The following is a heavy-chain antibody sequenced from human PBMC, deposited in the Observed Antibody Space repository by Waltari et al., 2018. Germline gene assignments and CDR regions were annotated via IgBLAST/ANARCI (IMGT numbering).Heavy chain of an antibody. D-gene: IGHD3-16*01. CDR3: ASAADYIWGSFNF. CDR2: IKTKTDGGTT. V-gene: IGHV3-15*02. CDR1: GFTFRNAW. Sequence: EVQLVESGGALVKPGGSLRLSCAASGFTFRNAWMNWVRQAPGKGLGWVGRIKTKTDGGTTDYAAPVKGRFTISRDDSKNTLYLQMNSLTTEDTALYFCASAADYIWGSFNFWGQGTLVTVSS. J-gene: IGHJ1*01.